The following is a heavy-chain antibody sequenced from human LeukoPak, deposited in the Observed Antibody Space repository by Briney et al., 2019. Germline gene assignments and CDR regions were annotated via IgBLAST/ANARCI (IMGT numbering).Heavy chain of an antibody. Sequence: SETLSLTCTVSGGSISSSSYYWGWIRQPPGKGLEWIGSIYYSGCTYYNPSLKSRVTISVDTSKNQYSLKLSSVTAADTAVYYCARGYYYGSGSPDYWGQGTLVTVSS. CDR3: ARGYYYGSGSPDY. D-gene: IGHD3-10*01. V-gene: IGHV4-39*01. CDR2: IYYSGCT. J-gene: IGHJ4*02. CDR1: GGSISSSSYY.